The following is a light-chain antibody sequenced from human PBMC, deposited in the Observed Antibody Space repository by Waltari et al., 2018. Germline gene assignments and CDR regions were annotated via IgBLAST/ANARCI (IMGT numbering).Light chain of an antibody. CDR3: QQRKSWPPLT. CDR2: DTS. V-gene: IGKV3-11*01. J-gene: IGKJ4*01. Sequence: ETVLTQSPATLSLSPGERATLSCKASQNVDRYLAWYQQKPGQAPRLLISDTSNRATGIPVRCSGSVSGTDFTLTISSLEPEDFAVYYCQQRKSWPPLTFGGGTKVEIK. CDR1: QNVDRY.